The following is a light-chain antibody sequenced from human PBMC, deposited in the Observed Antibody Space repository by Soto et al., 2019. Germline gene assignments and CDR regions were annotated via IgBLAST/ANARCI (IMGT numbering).Light chain of an antibody. V-gene: IGKV3-20*01. CDR2: GAS. CDR1: QSGSTY. Sequence: EIVLTQSPGTLSLSPGERAALSCRASQSGSTYLAWYQQKPGQAPRLLIYGASSRATGIPDRFRGSGSGTDFTLTISRLEPEDFAVYYCQQYFSIPMFTFAQGTNLQIK. J-gene: IGKJ2*01. CDR3: QQYFSIPMFT.